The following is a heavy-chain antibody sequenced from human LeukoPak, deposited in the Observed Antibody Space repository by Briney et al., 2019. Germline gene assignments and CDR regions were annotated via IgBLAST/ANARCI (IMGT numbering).Heavy chain of an antibody. Sequence: GESLKISCKGSGYRLTSYWITWVRQMPGKGLELMWRIDPSDSYTNYSPSFQGHVTISADKSITTAYLQWSSLKDSDTAMYYCATSYLGSGSPASFNYWGQGTLVTVSS. D-gene: IGHD3-10*01. CDR2: IDPSDSYT. CDR1: GYRLTSYW. J-gene: IGHJ4*02. CDR3: ATSYLGSGSPASFNY. V-gene: IGHV5-10-1*01.